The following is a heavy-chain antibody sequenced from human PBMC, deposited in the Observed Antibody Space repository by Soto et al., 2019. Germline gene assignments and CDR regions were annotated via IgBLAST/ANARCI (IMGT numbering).Heavy chain of an antibody. J-gene: IGHJ6*02. D-gene: IGHD3-3*01. Sequence: SETLSLTCAVYGGSFSGYYWSWIRQPPGKGLEWIGEINHSGSTNYNPSLKSRVTISVDTSKNQFSLKLSSVTAADTAVYYCASTYYDFWSGYSNYYYGMDVWGQGTTVTVS. CDR1: GGSFSGYY. V-gene: IGHV4-34*01. CDR2: INHSGST. CDR3: ASTYYDFWSGYSNYYYGMDV.